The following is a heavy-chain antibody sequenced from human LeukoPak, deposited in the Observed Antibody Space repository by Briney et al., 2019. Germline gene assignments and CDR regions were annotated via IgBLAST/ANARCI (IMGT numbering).Heavy chain of an antibody. CDR1: GGSISSYY. CDR3: ASAYYYDSSGYDAFDI. Sequence: SETLSLTCTVSGGSISSYYWSWIRQPPGKGLEWIGYIYYSGSTNYNPSLKSRVTISVDTSKNQFSLELSSVTAADTAVYYCASAYYYDSSGYDAFDIWGQGTMVTVSS. V-gene: IGHV4-59*08. D-gene: IGHD3-22*01. J-gene: IGHJ3*02. CDR2: IYYSGST.